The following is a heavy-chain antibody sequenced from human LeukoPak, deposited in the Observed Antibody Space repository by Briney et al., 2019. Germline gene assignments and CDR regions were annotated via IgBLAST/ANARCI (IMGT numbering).Heavy chain of an antibody. Sequence: QSGGSLRLSCATSGFTFSTYTIHWVRQVPGKGLMWVSRINNDGRSTTYADSVKGRFTISRDNAKDTLYLQMNSLTAEDTAVYYCGKEQSGSYVHAFDPWGQGTVVTVSS. CDR2: INNDGRST. D-gene: IGHD3-3*01. CDR3: GKEQSGSYVHAFDP. V-gene: IGHV3-74*03. J-gene: IGHJ5*02. CDR1: GFTFSTYT.